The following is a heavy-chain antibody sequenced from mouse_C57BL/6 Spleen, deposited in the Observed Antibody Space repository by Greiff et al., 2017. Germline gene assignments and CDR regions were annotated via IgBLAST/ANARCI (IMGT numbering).Heavy chain of an antibody. CDR1: GYSITSGYY. CDR2: ISYDGSN. D-gene: IGHD3-3*01. J-gene: IGHJ4*01. V-gene: IGHV3-6*01. Sequence: EVQLQESGPGLVKPSQSLSLTCSVTGYSITSGYYWNWIRQFPGNKLEWMGYISYDGSNNYNPSLKNRISITRDTSKNQFFLKLNSVTTEDTATYYCAREETGTVDYWGQGTSVTVSS. CDR3: AREETGTVDY.